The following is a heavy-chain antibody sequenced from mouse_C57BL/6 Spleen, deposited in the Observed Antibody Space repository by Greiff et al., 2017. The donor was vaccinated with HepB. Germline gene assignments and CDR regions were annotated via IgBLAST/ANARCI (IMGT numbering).Heavy chain of an antibody. CDR3: ARHEVPLYYDYGYFDY. CDR1: GYTFTEYT. Sequence: VKLQESGAELVKPGASVKLSCKASGYTFTEYTIHWVKQRSGQGLEWIGWFYPGSGSIKYNEKFKDKATLTADKSSSTVYMELSRLTSEDSAVYFCARHEVPLYYDYGYFDYWGQGTTLTVSS. D-gene: IGHD2-4*01. CDR2: FYPGSGSI. V-gene: IGHV1-62-2*01. J-gene: IGHJ2*01.